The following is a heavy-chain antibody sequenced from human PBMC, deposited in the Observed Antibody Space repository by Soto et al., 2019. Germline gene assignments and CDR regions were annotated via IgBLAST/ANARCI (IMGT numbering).Heavy chain of an antibody. V-gene: IGHV3-30*18. CDR3: AKARLYCSSTSCSHYYYYGMDV. CDR1: GFTFSSYG. D-gene: IGHD2-2*01. Sequence: PGGSLRLSCAASGFTFSSYGMHWVRQAPGKGLEWVAVISYDGSNKYYADSVKGRFTTSRDNSKNTLSLQMNSLRAEDTAVYYCAKARLYCSSTSCSHYYYYGMDVWGQGTTVTVSS. CDR2: ISYDGSNK. J-gene: IGHJ6*02.